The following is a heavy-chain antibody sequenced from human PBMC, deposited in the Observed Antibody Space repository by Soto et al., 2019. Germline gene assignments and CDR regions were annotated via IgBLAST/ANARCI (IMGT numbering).Heavy chain of an antibody. Sequence: SQTLSLTCSASAGSIPSSSHFWGWVRQHPGKGLEWIGTIYFTGKPYYTPSLKSRLTMSIDTSKNDFSLRLNSVTAADTAVYYCAGQTFTIAAASYGRSNWFDPWGPGTLVTVSS. CDR1: AGSIPSSSHF. V-gene: IGHV4-39*01. J-gene: IGHJ5*02. CDR2: IYFTGKP. CDR3: AGQTFTIAAASYGRSNWFDP. D-gene: IGHD6-25*01.